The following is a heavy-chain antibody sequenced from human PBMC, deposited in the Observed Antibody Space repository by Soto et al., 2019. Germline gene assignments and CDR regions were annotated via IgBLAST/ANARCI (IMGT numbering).Heavy chain of an antibody. CDR3: AKWVEGTMVYFDY. CDR2: LSAGGDRT. CDR1: GFAFTHYA. Sequence: EVQLLESGGGLVQPGGSLRLSCAASGFAFTHYAMTWARPAPGTGLEWVSALSAGGDRTYYADSVKGRFTISRDNSKSTLFLEMNSLRAEDTALYDCAKWVEGTMVYFDYWGQGALVTVSS. D-gene: IGHD2-8*01. J-gene: IGHJ4*02. V-gene: IGHV3-23*01.